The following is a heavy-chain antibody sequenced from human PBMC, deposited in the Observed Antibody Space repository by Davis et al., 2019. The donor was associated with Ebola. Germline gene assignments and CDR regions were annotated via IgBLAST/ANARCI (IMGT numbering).Heavy chain of an antibody. Sequence: PGGSLRLSCVASGFSISSYWMAWVRQAPGKGLEWVANIKQDGSEKYCVDSVKGRFTISRDNAKNSLYLQMSSLRVEDTAVYFCAREPGSGSYYSPWGQGSLVTVSS. CDR1: GFSISSYW. D-gene: IGHD3-10*01. V-gene: IGHV3-7*01. CDR2: IKQDGSEK. J-gene: IGHJ5*02. CDR3: AREPGSGSYYSP.